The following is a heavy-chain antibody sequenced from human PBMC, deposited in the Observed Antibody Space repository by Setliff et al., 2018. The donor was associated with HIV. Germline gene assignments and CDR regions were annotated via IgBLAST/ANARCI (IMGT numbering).Heavy chain of an antibody. D-gene: IGHD4-17*01. CDR3: AVPITRTDYEGLDY. Sequence: GASVKVSCKASGYTFTGYYMHWVRQAPGQGLEWMGRINPNSGGTNYAQKFQGRVTMTRDTSISTAYMEVSNLRSNDTATYYCAVPITRTDYEGLDYWGQGTLVTVSS. CDR2: INPNSGGT. J-gene: IGHJ4*02. V-gene: IGHV1-2*06. CDR1: GYTFTGYY.